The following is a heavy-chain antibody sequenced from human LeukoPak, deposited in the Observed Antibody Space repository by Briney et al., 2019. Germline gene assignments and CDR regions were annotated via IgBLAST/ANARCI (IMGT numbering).Heavy chain of an antibody. Sequence: GGSLRLSCAGSGFTFSSYSMNWVRQAPGRGLGWVSSITSSNIYIYYADSMKGRFTISRDNAKNSLYLQMNSLRAEDTAVYYCVTTWGAHYWYFDLWGRGALVTVSS. V-gene: IGHV3-21*01. CDR3: VTTWGAHYWYFDL. J-gene: IGHJ2*01. D-gene: IGHD1-26*01. CDR2: ITSSNIYI. CDR1: GFTFSSYS.